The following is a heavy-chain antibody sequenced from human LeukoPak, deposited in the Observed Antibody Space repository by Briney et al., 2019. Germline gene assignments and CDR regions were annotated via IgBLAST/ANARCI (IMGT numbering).Heavy chain of an antibody. CDR2: IYYSGST. Sequence: SETLSLTCTVSGGSISSGGYYWSWIRQHPGKGLEWIGYIYYSGSTYYNPSLKSRVTISVDTSKNQFSLKLSSVTAADTAVYYCARWGRGYYYDSSGYYPEGYRGQGTLVTVSS. D-gene: IGHD3-22*01. CDR3: ARWGRGYYYDSSGYYPEGY. CDR1: GGSISSGGYY. J-gene: IGHJ4*02. V-gene: IGHV4-31*03.